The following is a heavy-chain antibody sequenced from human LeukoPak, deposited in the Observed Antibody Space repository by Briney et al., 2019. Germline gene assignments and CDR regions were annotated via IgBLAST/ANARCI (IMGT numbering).Heavy chain of an antibody. CDR3: AREIYGSGSYSYFDY. J-gene: IGHJ4*02. D-gene: IGHD3-10*01. V-gene: IGHV3-48*03. CDR2: ISSSGSTI. Sequence: QPGGSLRLSCAASGFTFSSYEMNWVRQAPGKGLEWVSYISSSGSTIYYADSVKGRFTISRDNAKNSPYLQMNSLRAEDTAVYYCAREIYGSGSYSYFDYWGQGTLVTVSS. CDR1: GFTFSSYE.